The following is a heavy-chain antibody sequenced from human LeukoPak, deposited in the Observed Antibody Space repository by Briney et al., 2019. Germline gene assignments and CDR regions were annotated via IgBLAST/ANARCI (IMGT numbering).Heavy chain of an antibody. V-gene: IGHV4-30-4*08. CDR2: IYYSGST. CDR1: GGSISSGGYY. D-gene: IGHD3-10*01. CDR3: ARGETYYYGSGSYLYPQSGAFDI. J-gene: IGHJ3*02. Sequence: PSETLSLTCTVSGGSISSGGYYWSWIRQHPGKGLEWIAYIYYSGSTYYNPSLKSRVTISVDTSKNQFSLKLSSVTAADTAVYYCARGETYYYGSGSYLYPQSGAFDIWGQGTMVTVSS.